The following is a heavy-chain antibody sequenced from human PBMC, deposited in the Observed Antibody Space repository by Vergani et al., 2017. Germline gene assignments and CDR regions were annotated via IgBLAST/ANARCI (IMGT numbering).Heavy chain of an antibody. D-gene: IGHD3-16*01. CDR1: GGSISSYY. J-gene: IGHJ3*02. V-gene: IGHV4-59*01. Sequence: QVQLQESGPGLVKPSETLSLTCTVSGGSISSYYWSWIRQPPGKGLEWIGYIYYSGSTNYNPSLKSRVTISVDTSKNQFSLKLSFVTAADTAVYYCARYLSGGDDAFDIWGQGTMVTVSS. CDR2: IYYSGST. CDR3: ARYLSGGDDAFDI.